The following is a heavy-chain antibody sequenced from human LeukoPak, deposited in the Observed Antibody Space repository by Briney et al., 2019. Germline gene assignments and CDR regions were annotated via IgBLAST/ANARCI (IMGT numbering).Heavy chain of an antibody. CDR1: GFTFSSYG. Sequence: GGSLRLSCAASGFTFSSYGMTWVRQAPGKGLEWVSSISSGGTTIYYADAVKGRFAISRDNAKNSLYLQMNSLRAADTAVYYCARSYGGSGDFWGRGTLVTVSS. CDR2: ISSGGTTI. CDR3: ARSYGGSGDF. D-gene: IGHD4-23*01. J-gene: IGHJ4*02. V-gene: IGHV3-48*03.